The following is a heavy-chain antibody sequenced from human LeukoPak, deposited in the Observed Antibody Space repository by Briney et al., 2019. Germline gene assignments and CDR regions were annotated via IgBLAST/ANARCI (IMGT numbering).Heavy chain of an antibody. CDR2: IRAYNDDT. CDR3: ARDLTSNVAVTEYHYYAMDV. J-gene: IGHJ6*02. D-gene: IGHD6-19*01. CDR1: GYTFTNYG. V-gene: IGHV1-18*01. Sequence: ASVKVSCKASGYTFTNYGISWVRQAPRQGLEWMGWIRAYNDDTNYAQKFQGRVTMTTDTSTSTAYMELRSLRPDDTAVYYCARDLTSNVAVTEYHYYAMDVWGQGTTVTVSS.